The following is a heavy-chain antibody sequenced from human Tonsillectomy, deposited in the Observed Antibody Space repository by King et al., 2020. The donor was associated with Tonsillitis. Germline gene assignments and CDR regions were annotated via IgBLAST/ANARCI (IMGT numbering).Heavy chain of an antibody. Sequence: VQLVESGGGLVQPGGSLRLSCSASGFTFSSYAMHWVRQAPGKGLEYVSAISSNGGSTYYADSGKGRFTISRDNSKNTMYLQMSSLRAEDTAVYYCVAGRGYVGFLYFWGQGTLVTVSS. J-gene: IGHJ4*02. CDR2: ISSNGGST. CDR3: VAGRGYVGFLYF. V-gene: IGHV3-64D*06. CDR1: GFTFSSYA. D-gene: IGHD5-12*01.